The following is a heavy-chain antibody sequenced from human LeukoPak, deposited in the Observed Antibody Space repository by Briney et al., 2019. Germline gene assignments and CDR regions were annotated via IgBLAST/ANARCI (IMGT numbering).Heavy chain of an antibody. J-gene: IGHJ3*02. CDR2: ISGSGGST. V-gene: IGHV3-23*01. CDR1: GFTFSSYA. CDR3: AKDSTDVRFLEWLLSI. Sequence: PGGSLRLSCAASGFTFSSYAMSWVRQAPGKGLEWVSAISGSGGSTYYADSVKGRFTISRDNSKNTLYLQMNSLRAEDTAAYYCAKDSTDVRFLEWLLSIWGQGTMVTVSS. D-gene: IGHD3-3*01.